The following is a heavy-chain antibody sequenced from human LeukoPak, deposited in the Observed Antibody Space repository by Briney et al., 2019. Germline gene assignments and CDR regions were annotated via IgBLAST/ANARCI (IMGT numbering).Heavy chain of an antibody. CDR2: IYYSGST. CDR1: GGSISSSSYY. V-gene: IGHV4-39*07. D-gene: IGHD5/OR15-5a*01. J-gene: IGHJ4*02. Sequence: SETLSLTCTVSGGSISSSSYYWGWIRQPPGKGLEWIGSIYYSGSTYYNPSLKSRVTISVDTSKNQFSLKLSSVTAVDTAVYYCARSVLLYIDYWGQGTLVTVSS. CDR3: ARSVLLYIDY.